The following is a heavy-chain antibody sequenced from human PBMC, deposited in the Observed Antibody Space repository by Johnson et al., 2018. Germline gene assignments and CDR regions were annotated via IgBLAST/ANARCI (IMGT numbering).Heavy chain of an antibody. D-gene: IGHD3-3*01. Sequence: QLVESGGGVVQPGRSLRLSCAASGFTFSGSAMHWVRQASGKGLEWVGRIRSKANSYATAYAASVKGRFTVPRDDSKNTAYLEMNSLKTEDTAVYYGARDNSAPRQLRFLEWPNYYYYMDVWGKGTTVTVSS. J-gene: IGHJ6*03. CDR2: IRSKANSYAT. CDR1: GFTFSGSA. V-gene: IGHV3-73*01. CDR3: ARDNSAPRQLRFLEWPNYYYYMDV.